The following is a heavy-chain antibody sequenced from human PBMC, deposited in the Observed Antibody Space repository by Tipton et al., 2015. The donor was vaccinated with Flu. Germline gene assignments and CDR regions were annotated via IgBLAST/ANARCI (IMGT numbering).Heavy chain of an antibody. CDR2: MNPDSGDT. CDR3: ARGGRSLPNYDF. Sequence: QVQLVQSGAEVKKPGASVRVSCKASGYIFTTYDINWVRQATGQGLEWMGWMNPDSGDTGYAQKFQGRVTMTRDSSVSSAYLELNSLGSEDTAVYCCARGGRSLPNYDFWGQGTLLTVSS. D-gene: IGHD5/OR15-5a*01. V-gene: IGHV1-8*01. CDR1: GYIFTTYD. J-gene: IGHJ4*02.